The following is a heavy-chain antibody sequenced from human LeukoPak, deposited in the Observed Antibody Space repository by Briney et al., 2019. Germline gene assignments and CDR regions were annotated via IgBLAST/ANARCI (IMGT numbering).Heavy chain of an antibody. CDR3: ARVSRRFSGGRESFDY. CDR2: IYSGGRA. V-gene: IGHV3-53*01. CDR1: GFTVSTNY. D-gene: IGHD1-26*01. J-gene: IGHJ4*02. Sequence: GGSLRLSCAASGFTVSTNYMNWVRQAPGKGLEWVSVIYSGGRAFYAASVKDRFTISRDNSKNTLYLQMNSLRAEDTAVYYCARVSRRFSGGRESFDYWGQGTLVTVSS.